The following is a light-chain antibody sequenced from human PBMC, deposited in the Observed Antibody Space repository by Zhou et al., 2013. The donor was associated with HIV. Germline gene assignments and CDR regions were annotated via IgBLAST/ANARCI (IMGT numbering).Light chain of an antibody. J-gene: IGKJ2*01. CDR2: GAS. V-gene: IGKV3-20*01. CDR1: QSVSSSY. Sequence: EIVLTQSPGTLSLSPGERATLSCRASQSVSSSYLAWYQQKPGQAPRLLIYGASGRATGIPDRFSGSGSGTDFTLTISRLEPEDFAVYYCQQYGSSPRTFGQGTKLE. CDR3: QQYGSSPRT.